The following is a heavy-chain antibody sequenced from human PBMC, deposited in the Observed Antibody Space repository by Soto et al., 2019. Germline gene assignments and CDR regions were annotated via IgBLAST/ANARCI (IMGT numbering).Heavy chain of an antibody. CDR1: GFTFSSYA. Sequence: QVQLVESGGGVVQPGRSLRLSCAASGFTFSSYAMHWVRQAPGKGLEWVAVISYDGSNKYYADSVKGRFTISRDNSKNTLYLQMNCLRAEDKAVYYCAREGIAARPGGVYYYYGMDDWGQGTTVTVSS. CDR2: ISYDGSNK. V-gene: IGHV3-30-3*01. D-gene: IGHD6-6*01. CDR3: AREGIAARPGGVYYYYGMDD. J-gene: IGHJ6*02.